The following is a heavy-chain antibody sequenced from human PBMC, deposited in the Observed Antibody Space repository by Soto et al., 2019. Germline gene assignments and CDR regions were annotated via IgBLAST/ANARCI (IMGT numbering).Heavy chain of an antibody. CDR2: IYSGGRN. D-gene: IGHD6-13*01. Sequence: QVQLQESGPGLVKHSETLSITCTVSGGSLSSFYWSWIRQPAGKGLEWIGRIYSGGRNNYNPSLKSRVSTSVDTSKKHFSLRLRSVTAADTAMYYCARGCSRWDYWGQGTLVTVSS. J-gene: IGHJ4*02. CDR1: GGSLSSFY. V-gene: IGHV4-4*07. CDR3: ARGCSRWDY.